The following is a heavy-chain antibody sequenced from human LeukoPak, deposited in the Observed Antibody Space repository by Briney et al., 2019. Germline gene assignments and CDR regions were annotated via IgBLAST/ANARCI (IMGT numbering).Heavy chain of an antibody. V-gene: IGHV4-59*08. D-gene: IGHD6-13*01. CDR1: GGSISSYY. J-gene: IGHJ3*02. CDR3: ANTGYSSSWYSDAFDI. Sequence: PSETLSLTCTVSGGSISSYYWSWIRQPPGKGLEWIGYIYYSGSTNYNPSLKSRVTISVDTSKNQFSLKLSSVTAADTAVYYCANTGYSSSWYSDAFDIWGQGTMVTVSS. CDR2: IYYSGST.